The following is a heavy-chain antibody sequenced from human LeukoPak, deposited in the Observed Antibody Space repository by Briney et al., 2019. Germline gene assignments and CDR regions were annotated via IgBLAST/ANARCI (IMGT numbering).Heavy chain of an antibody. V-gene: IGHV1-2*02. Sequence: ASVKVSCKASGYTFTGYYMHWVRQAPGQGLEWMGWINPNSGGTNYAQKFQGRVTMTRDTSISTAYMELSRLRSDDTAVYYCARDRKISSSWYGGGAFDIWGQGTMVTVSS. J-gene: IGHJ3*02. CDR1: GYTFTGYY. CDR3: ARDRKISSSWYGGGAFDI. D-gene: IGHD6-13*01. CDR2: INPNSGGT.